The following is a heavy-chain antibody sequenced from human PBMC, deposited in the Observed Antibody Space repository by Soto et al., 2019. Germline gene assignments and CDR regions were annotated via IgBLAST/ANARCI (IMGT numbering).Heavy chain of an antibody. Sequence: PSVKVSCKASGYTFTSYDINWVRQATGQGLEWMGRMNPNSGNTGYAQKFQGRVTMTRNTSISTAYMELSSLRSEDTAVYYCARAYGSGSYGWFDPWGQGTLVTVSS. J-gene: IGHJ5*02. CDR3: ARAYGSGSYGWFDP. V-gene: IGHV1-8*01. CDR1: GYTFTSYD. CDR2: MNPNSGNT. D-gene: IGHD3-10*01.